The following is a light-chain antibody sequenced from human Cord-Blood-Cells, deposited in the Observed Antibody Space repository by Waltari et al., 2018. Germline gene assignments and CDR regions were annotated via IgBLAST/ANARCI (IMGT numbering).Light chain of an antibody. V-gene: IGLV2-23*03. Sequence: QSALTQPASVSVSPGHSITISCTGTSSDVGSYNLVSWYQQHPGNAPKRMIYEGSKRPSGVSNRFSCSKSGNTASLTISGLQAEDEADYYCCSYAGSSTFVFGGGTKLTVL. J-gene: IGLJ2*01. CDR3: CSYAGSSTFV. CDR1: SSDVGSYNL. CDR2: EGS.